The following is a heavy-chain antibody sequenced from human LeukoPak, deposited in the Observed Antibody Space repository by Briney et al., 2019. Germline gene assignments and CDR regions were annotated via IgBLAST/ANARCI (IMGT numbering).Heavy chain of an antibody. V-gene: IGHV3-74*01. CDR3: ARVDYYDSSGYYMDAFDI. Sequence: GGSLRLSCAASGFTFSSYWMHWVRQAPGKGLVWVSRINSDGSGTSYADSVKGRFTISRDNAKNTLYLQMNSLRAEDTAVYYCARVDYYDSSGYYMDAFDIWGQGTMVTVSS. CDR2: INSDGSGT. CDR1: GFTFSSYW. D-gene: IGHD3-22*01. J-gene: IGHJ3*02.